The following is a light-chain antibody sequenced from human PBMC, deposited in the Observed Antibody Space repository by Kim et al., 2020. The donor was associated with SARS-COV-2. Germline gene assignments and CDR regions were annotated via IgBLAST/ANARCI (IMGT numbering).Light chain of an antibody. V-gene: IGLV3-21*04. Sequence: SSELTQPPSVSVAPGKTARITCGGNNIGSKSVHWYQQKPGQAPVLVIYYDSDRPSGIPERFSGSNSGNTATLTISRVEAGDEADYYCQVWDSSSVVFGGGTQLTVL. J-gene: IGLJ2*01. CDR2: YDS. CDR1: NIGSKS. CDR3: QVWDSSSVV.